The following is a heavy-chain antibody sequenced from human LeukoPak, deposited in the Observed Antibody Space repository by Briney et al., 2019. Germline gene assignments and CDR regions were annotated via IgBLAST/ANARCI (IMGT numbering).Heavy chain of an antibody. V-gene: IGHV3-11*04. Sequence: PGGSLRLSCAASGFTFGDYYMGWIRQAPGKGLEWVSYISTSGNTITYADSVKGRFTISRDNAKSSLYLQMNSLRVEDTAIYYCARDDYFDYWGQGTLVSVSS. CDR2: ISTSGNTI. J-gene: IGHJ4*02. CDR1: GFTFGDYY. CDR3: ARDDYFDY.